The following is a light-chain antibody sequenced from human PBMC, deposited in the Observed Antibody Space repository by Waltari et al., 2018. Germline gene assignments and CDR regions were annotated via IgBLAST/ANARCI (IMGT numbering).Light chain of an antibody. V-gene: IGLV1-44*01. CDR2: TND. CDR1: SSNIGVNV. CDR3: AVWDDNLSGVV. J-gene: IGLJ1*01. Sequence: QSVLAQPPSVSGPPGQRVTIFCSGGSSNIGVNVVNWYQHLPGTSPRLLIFTNDQRPSGVPDRFSGSKSGTSASLAISGIQSEDEGHYYCAVWDDNLSGVVFGAGTQVTVL.